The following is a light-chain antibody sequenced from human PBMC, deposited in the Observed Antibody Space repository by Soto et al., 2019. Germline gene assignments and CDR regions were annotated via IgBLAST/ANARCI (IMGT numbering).Light chain of an antibody. CDR1: QSIKNN. CDR3: QQYDDWPPWT. V-gene: IGKV3-15*01. CDR2: GAT. Sequence: EVVMTQSPATLPMSRGERATLSCRASQSIKNNLAWYQQKPGQAPRLLIYGATNRATGIPDRFSGSGSGTEFTLTISSLLSEDFAVYYCQQYDDWPPWTFGQGTKVDIK. J-gene: IGKJ1*01.